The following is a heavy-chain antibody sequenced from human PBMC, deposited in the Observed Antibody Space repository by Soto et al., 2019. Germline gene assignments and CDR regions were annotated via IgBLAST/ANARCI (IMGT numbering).Heavy chain of an antibody. CDR1: GGSISNGSNY. V-gene: IGHV4-39*01. J-gene: IGHJ1*01. CDR3: ANEGPPIRAYNPPEYFHD. Sequence: QLQLQESGPGLVKPSETLSLTCTVSGGSISNGSNYWGWIRQPPGKGLEWIGSIFYTGGTYYNPSLKSRVTISVDTSKNQFSLKLTSVTAAATAVYYCANEGPPIRAYNPPEYFHDWGQGTLVTVSS. CDR2: IFYTGGT. D-gene: IGHD1-1*01.